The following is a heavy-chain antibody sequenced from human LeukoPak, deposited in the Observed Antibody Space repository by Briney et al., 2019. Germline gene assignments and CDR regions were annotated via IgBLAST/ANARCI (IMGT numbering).Heavy chain of an antibody. J-gene: IGHJ4*02. CDR2: ISGSGGST. D-gene: IGHD2/OR15-2a*01. V-gene: IGHV3-23*01. Sequence: GGSLRLSCAATGFTFSSYAMSWVRQAPGKGLEWVSAISGSGGSTYYADSVKGRFTISRDNSKNTLYLQMNSLRAEDTAVYYCAKAIGLRTLFDYWGQGTLVTASS. CDR1: GFTFSSYA. CDR3: AKAIGLRTLFDY.